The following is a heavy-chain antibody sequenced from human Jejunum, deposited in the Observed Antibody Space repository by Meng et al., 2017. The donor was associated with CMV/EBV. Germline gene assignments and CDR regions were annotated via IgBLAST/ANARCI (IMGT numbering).Heavy chain of an antibody. CDR2: ISSSGNT. Sequence: QVPLQASSPGLVRPTETLYLTCSVPGDSINNHFWSWIRQPAGKKLEWMGRISSSGNTNYTPSFKSRVIMSLDTSNNQFFLKLTSVTAADTALYYCARGESRGYYYFDYWGQGILVTVSS. CDR3: ARGESRGYYYFDY. D-gene: IGHD3-22*01. CDR1: GDSINNHF. V-gene: IGHV4-4*07. J-gene: IGHJ4*02.